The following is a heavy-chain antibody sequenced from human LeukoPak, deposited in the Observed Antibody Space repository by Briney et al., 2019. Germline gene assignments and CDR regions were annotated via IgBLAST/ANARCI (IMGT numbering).Heavy chain of an antibody. J-gene: IGHJ6*04. CDR3: ARLSVVVTPYYYYGMDV. CDR1: GGSFSGYY. V-gene: IGHV4-34*01. Sequence: PSETLSLTCAVYGGSFSGYYWSWIRQPPGKGLEWIGEINHSGSANYNPSLEGRVTISVDTSKNQFSLKLSSVTAADTAVYYCARLSVVVTPYYYYGMDVWGKGTTVTVSS. D-gene: IGHD2-21*02. CDR2: INHSGSA.